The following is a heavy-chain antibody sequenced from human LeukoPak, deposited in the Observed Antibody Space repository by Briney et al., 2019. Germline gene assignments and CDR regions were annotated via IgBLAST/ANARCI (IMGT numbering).Heavy chain of an antibody. CDR1: GGSFSTSSYP. V-gene: IGHV4-39*01. CDR2: IYYSGST. J-gene: IGHJ4*02. D-gene: IGHD4-17*01. CDR3: ARQNYGDYAHLDY. Sequence: PSETLSLTCTVSGGSFSTSSYPWGWIRQPPGKGLEWIGSIYYSGSTYYNPSLKSRVTISVDTSKNQFSLKLSSVTAAETAMYYCARQNYGDYAHLDYWGQGTLVTVSS.